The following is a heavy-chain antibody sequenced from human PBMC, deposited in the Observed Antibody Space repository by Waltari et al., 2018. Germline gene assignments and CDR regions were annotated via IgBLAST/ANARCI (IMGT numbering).Heavy chain of an antibody. J-gene: IGHJ4*02. V-gene: IGHV4-59*08. CDR3: ARWDSSGRYFGD. CDR1: GGSISNYF. D-gene: IGHD3-22*01. CDR2: IYHSGST. Sequence: QVQLQESGPGLVKPSETLSLTCSVSGGSISNYFWNWIRQPPGEGLEWIGYIYHSGSTTCSPSLKSRLTMSVDTSKSQFSLSLTSVTAADTAVYYCARWDSSGRYFGDWGQGIPVTVSS.